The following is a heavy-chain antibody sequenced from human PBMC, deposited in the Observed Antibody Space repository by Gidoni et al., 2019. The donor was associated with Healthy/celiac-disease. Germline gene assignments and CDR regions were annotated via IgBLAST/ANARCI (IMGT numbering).Heavy chain of an antibody. D-gene: IGHD6-19*01. CDR2: LWYDGSNK. Sequence: QVQLVESGGGVVQPGRSLRLSCAASGFTFSSYGMHWVRQAPGKGLEWVAVLWYDGSNKYYADSVKGRFTISRDNSKNTLYLQMNSLRAEDTAVYYCARESAINSSGWYEKVGWGQGTLVTVSS. CDR1: GFTFSSYG. CDR3: ARESAINSSGWYEKVG. V-gene: IGHV3-33*01. J-gene: IGHJ4*02.